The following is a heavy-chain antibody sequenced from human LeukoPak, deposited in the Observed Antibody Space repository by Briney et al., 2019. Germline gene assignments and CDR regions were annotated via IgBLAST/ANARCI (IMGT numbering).Heavy chain of an antibody. CDR2: ISGSGGST. CDR3: AKVTAAGNAFDI. V-gene: IGHV3-23*01. CDR1: GFTFSSYA. Sequence: GGSLRLSCAASGFTFSSYAMSWVRQAPGKGLEWVSAISGSGGSTYYADSVKGRFTISRDNSRNTLYLQMNSLRAEDTAVYYCAKVTAAGNAFDIWGQGTMVTVSS. J-gene: IGHJ3*02. D-gene: IGHD6-13*01.